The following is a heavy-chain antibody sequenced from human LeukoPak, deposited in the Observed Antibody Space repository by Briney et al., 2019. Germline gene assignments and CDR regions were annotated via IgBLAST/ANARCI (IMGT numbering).Heavy chain of an antibody. J-gene: IGHJ4*02. CDR2: INPSVGNT. CDR3: ARDEGKVDTAMAGGFDY. D-gene: IGHD5-18*01. CDR1: GYTFTTYY. V-gene: IGHV1-46*01. Sequence: ASVKVSCKASGYTFTTYYINWVRQAPGQGLEWMGIINPSVGNTIYAQQFQGRVTMTGDTSTSTVYMELSSLRSEDTAVYYCARDEGKVDTAMAGGFDYWGQGTLVTVSS.